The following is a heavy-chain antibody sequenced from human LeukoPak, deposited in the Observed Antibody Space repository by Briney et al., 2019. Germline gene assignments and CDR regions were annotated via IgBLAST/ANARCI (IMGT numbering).Heavy chain of an antibody. CDR2: INHSGST. J-gene: IGHJ2*01. Sequence: SETLSLTCAVYGGSFSGYYWSWIRQPPGKGLEWIGEINHSGSTNYNPSLKSRVTISVDTSKNQFSLKLSSVTAADTAVYYCARPGIAAAEGRYFDLWGRGTLGTVSS. CDR3: ARPGIAAAEGRYFDL. V-gene: IGHV4-34*01. CDR1: GGSFSGYY. D-gene: IGHD6-13*01.